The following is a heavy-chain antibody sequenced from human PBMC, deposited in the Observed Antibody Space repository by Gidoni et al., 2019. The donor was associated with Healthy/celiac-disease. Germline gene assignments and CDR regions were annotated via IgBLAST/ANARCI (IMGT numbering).Heavy chain of an antibody. V-gene: IGHV1-18*01. CDR2: ISAYNGNT. CDR3: AIPNPHTPPWGYQLPSGYDAFDI. Sequence: QVQLVQSGAEVKKPGASVKVSCKASGYTFTSYGISWVRQAPGQGLEWMGWISAYNGNTNYAQKLQGRVTMTTDTSTSTAYMELRSLRSDDTAVYYCAIPNPHTPPWGYQLPSGYDAFDIWGQGTMVTVSS. J-gene: IGHJ3*02. D-gene: IGHD2-2*01. CDR1: GYTFTSYG.